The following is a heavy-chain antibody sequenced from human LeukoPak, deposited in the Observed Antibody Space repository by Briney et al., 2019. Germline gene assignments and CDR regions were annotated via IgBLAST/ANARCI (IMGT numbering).Heavy chain of an antibody. J-gene: IGHJ4*02. CDR2: ISYDGSNK. D-gene: IGHD6-6*01. Sequence: GRSLRLSCAASGFTFSSYGMHWVRQAPGKGLEWVAVISYDGSNKYYADSVKGRFTISRDNSKNTLYLQMNSLRAEDTAVYYCAKDLEPPSSSSPRGPDHWGQGTLVTVSS. CDR3: AKDLEPPSSSSPRGPDH. CDR1: GFTFSSYG. V-gene: IGHV3-30*18.